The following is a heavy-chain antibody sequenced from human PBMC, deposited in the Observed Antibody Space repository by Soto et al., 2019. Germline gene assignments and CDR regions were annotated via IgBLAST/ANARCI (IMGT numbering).Heavy chain of an antibody. Sequence: PSETLSLTCTVSGGSISSSSYYWGWIRQPPGKGLEWIGSIYYSGSTYYNPSLKSRVTISVDTSKNQFSLKLSSVTAADTAVYYCARHATQQLVLGWFDPWGQGTLVTVYS. D-gene: IGHD6-13*01. V-gene: IGHV4-39*01. J-gene: IGHJ5*02. CDR3: ARHATQQLVLGWFDP. CDR1: GGSISSSSYY. CDR2: IYYSGST.